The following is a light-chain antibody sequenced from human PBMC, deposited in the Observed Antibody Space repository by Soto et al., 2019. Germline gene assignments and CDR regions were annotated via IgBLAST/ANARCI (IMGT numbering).Light chain of an antibody. CDR3: QQYGSSPET. Sequence: EIVLTQSPGTLSLSPGERATLSCRASQSVSSSYLAWYQQTPGQAPRLLIYGASSRATGIPDRFSGSGSGTEFNLTISRLEPEDFAVYYCQQYGSSPETFGQGTKVEIK. V-gene: IGKV3-20*01. CDR1: QSVSSSY. CDR2: GAS. J-gene: IGKJ1*01.